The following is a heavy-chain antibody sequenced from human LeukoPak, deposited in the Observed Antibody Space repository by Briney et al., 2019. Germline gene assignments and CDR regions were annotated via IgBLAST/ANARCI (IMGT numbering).Heavy chain of an antibody. CDR1: GGSISSGSYY. CDR2: IYTSGST. CDR3: ARFRGRYYYDSSGWDAFDI. J-gene: IGHJ3*02. V-gene: IGHV4-61*02. Sequence: PSQTPSLTCTVSGGSISSGSYYWSWIRQPAGKGLEWIGRIYTSGSTNYNPSLKSRVTISVDTSKNQFSLKLSSVTAADTAVYYCARFRGRYYYDSSGWDAFDIWGQGTMVTVSS. D-gene: IGHD3-22*01.